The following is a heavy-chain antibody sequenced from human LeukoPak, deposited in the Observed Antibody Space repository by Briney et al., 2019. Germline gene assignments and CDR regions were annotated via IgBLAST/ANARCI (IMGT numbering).Heavy chain of an antibody. CDR1: VFTFRGYC. V-gene: IGHV3-74*01. Sequence: RGGGPGLFCADSVFTFRGYCMLCARQPPGKERVLVSPLPGDGSSTTYADSVKGRFTISRDNAKNSLYLQMNSLRAEDTAVYYCASGIQWLLQPWGAFDIWGQGTMVTVSS. CDR3: ASGIQWLLQPWGAFDI. D-gene: IGHD6-19*01. CDR2: LPGDGSST. J-gene: IGHJ3*02.